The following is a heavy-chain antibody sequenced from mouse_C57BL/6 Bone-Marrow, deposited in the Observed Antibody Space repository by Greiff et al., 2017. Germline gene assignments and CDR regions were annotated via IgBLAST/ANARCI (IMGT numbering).Heavy chain of an antibody. D-gene: IGHD2-14*01. V-gene: IGHV1-15*01. CDR1: GYTFTDYE. CDR2: IDPETGGT. Sequence: QVQLQQSGAELVRPGASVTLSCKASGYTFTDYEMHWVKQTPVHGLEWIGAIDPETGGTAYNQKFKGKAILTADKSSSTAYMELRSLTSEDSAVYYCTRQSWVPWFAYGGQGTLVTVSA. J-gene: IGHJ3*01. CDR3: TRQSWVPWFAY.